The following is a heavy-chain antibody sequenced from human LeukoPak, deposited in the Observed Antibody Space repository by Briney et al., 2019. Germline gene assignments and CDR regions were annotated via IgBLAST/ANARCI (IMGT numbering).Heavy chain of an antibody. D-gene: IGHD6-6*01. CDR1: GFTFSSYA. J-gene: IGHJ3*02. CDR3: ARVWPYSSSPTGDAFDI. CDR2: ISYDGSNK. Sequence: GGSLRLSCAASGFTFSSYAMHWVRQAPGKGLEWVAVISYDGSNKYYADSVKGRFTISRDNSKNTLYLQMNSLRAEDTAVYYCARVWPYSSSPTGDAFDIWGQGTMVTVSS. V-gene: IGHV3-30-3*01.